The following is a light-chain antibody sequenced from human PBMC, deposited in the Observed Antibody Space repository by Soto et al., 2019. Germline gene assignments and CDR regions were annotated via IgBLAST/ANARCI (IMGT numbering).Light chain of an antibody. V-gene: IGLV6-57*04. Sequence: NFMLTQPHSVSESPGKTVTISCTRSGGSIANNYVQWYQKRPGSAPTPVIFQDNERPSGVPDRFSGSIDSSSNSASLTISGLRTEDEADYYCCSYAGSYTHVFGTGTKLTVL. CDR2: QDN. CDR1: GGSIANNY. CDR3: CSYAGSYTHV. J-gene: IGLJ1*01.